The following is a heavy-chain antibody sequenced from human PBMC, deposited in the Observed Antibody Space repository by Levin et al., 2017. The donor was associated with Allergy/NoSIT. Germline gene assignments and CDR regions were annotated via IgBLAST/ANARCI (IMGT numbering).Heavy chain of an antibody. CDR3: AKDSAGIPLDY. D-gene: IGHD5-18*01. CDR2: ISGNGDNI. CDR1: GFAFNSYV. Sequence: PGGSLRLSCAASGFAFNSYVMSWVRQAPGKGLEWVSIISGNGDNIYYVDSVKGRFTISRDNSQNTLYMQMNSLRAEDTAIYYCAKDSAGIPLDYWGQGTLVTVSS. J-gene: IGHJ4*02. V-gene: IGHV3-23*01.